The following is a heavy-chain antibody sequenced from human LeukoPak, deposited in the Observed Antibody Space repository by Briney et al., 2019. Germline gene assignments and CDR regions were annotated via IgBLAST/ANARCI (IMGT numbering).Heavy chain of an antibody. CDR3: ARHVGPDYYDSSGYYSNFDY. J-gene: IGHJ4*02. Sequence: SETLSLTCTVSGGSISSSSYYWGWIRQPPGKGLEWIGSIYYSGSTYYNPSLKSRVTISVDTSKNQFSLKLSSVTAADTAVYYCARHVGPDYYDSSGYYSNFDYWGQGTLVTVSS. CDR2: IYYSGST. D-gene: IGHD3-22*01. CDR1: GGSISSSSYY. V-gene: IGHV4-39*01.